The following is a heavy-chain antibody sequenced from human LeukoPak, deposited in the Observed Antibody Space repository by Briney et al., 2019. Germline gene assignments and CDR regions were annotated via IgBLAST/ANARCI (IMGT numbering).Heavy chain of an antibody. CDR1: GFTFSSYS. CDR3: ARDAQGYCSGGSCYPSYYYYYMDV. Sequence: PGGSLRLSCAASGFTFSSYSMNWVRPAPGKGLEWVSSISSSSSYIYYAHSVKGRVTISRDNAKSSLYLQMNSLRAEDTAVYYCARDAQGYCSGGSCYPSYYYYYMDVWGKGTTVTVSS. CDR2: ISSSSSYI. J-gene: IGHJ6*03. V-gene: IGHV3-21*01. D-gene: IGHD2-15*01.